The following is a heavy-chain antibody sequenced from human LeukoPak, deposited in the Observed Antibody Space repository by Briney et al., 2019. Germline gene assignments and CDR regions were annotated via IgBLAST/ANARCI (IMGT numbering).Heavy chain of an antibody. CDR1: GYTFTSYG. J-gene: IGHJ4*02. Sequence: GASVKVSCKASGYTFTSYGISWVRQAPGQGLEWMGWISAYNGNTNYAQKLQGRVTMTTDTSTSTAYMELRSLRSDDTAVYYCARVERGSYYSQFDYWGQGTLVTISS. V-gene: IGHV1-18*01. D-gene: IGHD1-26*01. CDR2: ISAYNGNT. CDR3: ARVERGSYYSQFDY.